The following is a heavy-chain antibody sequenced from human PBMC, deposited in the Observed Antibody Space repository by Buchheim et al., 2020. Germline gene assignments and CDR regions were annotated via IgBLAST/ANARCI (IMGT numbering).Heavy chain of an antibody. V-gene: IGHV3-66*01. J-gene: IGHJ4*02. Sequence: EVQLVESGGGLVQPGGSLRLSCVASGFTISNNYMSWVRQAPGKGLEWVSVIYDGGKTAYGDSVKGRFTISTDNSKNTLYLQMNNLRVEDTAVYFCARENGMILYDYWGQGTL. CDR3: ARENGMILYDY. CDR1: GFTISNNY. CDR2: IYDGGKT. D-gene: IGHD3-16*01.